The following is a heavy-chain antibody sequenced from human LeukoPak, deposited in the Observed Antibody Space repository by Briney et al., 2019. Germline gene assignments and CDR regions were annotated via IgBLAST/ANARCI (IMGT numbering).Heavy chain of an antibody. CDR1: GGSVSNYY. Sequence: SETLSLTCTVSGGSVSNYYWSWIRQSPGKGLEWIGYIYYTETSYNPSLKSRVTISADTSKNQFSLKLYSVTAADTAVYYCARDESSSLAYWGQGTLVTVSS. CDR2: IYYTET. CDR3: ARDESSSLAY. V-gene: IGHV4-59*02. D-gene: IGHD6-13*01. J-gene: IGHJ4*02.